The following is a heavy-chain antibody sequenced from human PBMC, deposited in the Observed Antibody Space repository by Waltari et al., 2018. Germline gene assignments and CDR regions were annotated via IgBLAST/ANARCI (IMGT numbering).Heavy chain of an antibody. CDR3: TRGDDIGWGNY. CDR2: INTDESST. D-gene: IGHD3-16*01. J-gene: IGHJ4*02. Sequence: EVQLVESGGGLVQPGGSLRLSCAASGFTFSSYCVPWVRQAPGKGRVWVSRINTDESSTSYADSVKGRFTVSRDNAKNTLYLQMNSLGAEDTAVYYCTRGDDIGWGNYWGQGTLVTVSS. V-gene: IGHV3-74*01. CDR1: GFTFSSYC.